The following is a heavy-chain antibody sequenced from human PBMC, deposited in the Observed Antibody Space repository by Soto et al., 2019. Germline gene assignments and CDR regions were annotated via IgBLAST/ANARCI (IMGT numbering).Heavy chain of an antibody. D-gene: IGHD3-3*01. CDR3: ARSEDLRISVFGMRYKAMDV. CDR1: GFTFSSYA. CDR2: ISGSGGNT. Sequence: PGGSLSLSCAASGFTFSSYAMSWVRQAPGKGLEWVSVISGSGGNTYYADSVKGRFTIFRDNSKSTLYLQMNSLRAEDTAVYYCARSEDLRISVFGMRYKAMDVWGQGTTVTVSS. V-gene: IGHV3-23*01. J-gene: IGHJ6*02.